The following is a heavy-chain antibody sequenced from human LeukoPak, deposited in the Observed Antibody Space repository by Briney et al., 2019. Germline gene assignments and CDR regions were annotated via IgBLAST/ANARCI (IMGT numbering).Heavy chain of an antibody. CDR3: ARDRVGQQLVGRNYYYYYMDV. CDR1: GGSISSYY. V-gene: IGHV4-59*01. D-gene: IGHD6-13*01. Sequence: KPSETLSLTCTVSGGSISSYYWSWIRQSPGKGLECIGYIHYTGSTNYNPSLKSRVTISVETSKNQFSLKLKSVTAADTAVYYCARDRVGQQLVGRNYYYYYMDVWGKGTTVTISS. J-gene: IGHJ6*03. CDR2: IHYTGST.